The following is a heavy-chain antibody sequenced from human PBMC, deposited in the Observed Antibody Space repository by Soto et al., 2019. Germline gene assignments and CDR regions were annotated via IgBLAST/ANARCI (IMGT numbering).Heavy chain of an antibody. CDR3: ARDEDYVISAGGTRSHNWFAP. Sequence: ASLKVSCKASGYTFTSYAMHWVRQAPGQRLEWMGWINAGNGNTKYSQKFQGRVTITRDTSASTAYMELSSLRSEDTAVYYCARDEDYVISAGGTRSHNWFAPWGQGTLVIVSS. J-gene: IGHJ5*02. CDR1: GYTFTSYA. D-gene: IGHD6-13*01. V-gene: IGHV1-3*01. CDR2: INAGNGNT.